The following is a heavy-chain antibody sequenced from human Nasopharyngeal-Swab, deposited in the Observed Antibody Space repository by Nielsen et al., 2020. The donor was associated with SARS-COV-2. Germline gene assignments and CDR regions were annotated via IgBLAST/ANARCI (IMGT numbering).Heavy chain of an antibody. J-gene: IGHJ6*03. CDR3: ARVAAAGTLYYYYYMDV. CDR2: INSDGSST. D-gene: IGHD6-13*01. V-gene: IGHV3-74*01. CDR1: GFTFSSYW. Sequence: GGSLRLSCAASGFTFSSYWMHWVRQAPGKGLAWVSRINSDGSSTSYADSVKGRFTISRDNAKNTLYLQMNSLRAEDTAVYYCARVAAAGTLYYYYYMDVWGKGTTVTVSS.